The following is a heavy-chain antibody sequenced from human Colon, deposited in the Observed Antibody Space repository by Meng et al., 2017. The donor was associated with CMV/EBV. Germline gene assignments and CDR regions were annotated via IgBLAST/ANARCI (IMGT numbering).Heavy chain of an antibody. V-gene: IGHV4-39*07. D-gene: IGHD2/OR15-2a*01. CDR1: GGSISTNSYY. Sequence: SETLSLTCTVSGGSISTNSYYWGWIRQPPGKGLEWIGSVYYNGNTYHNPSLESRVTISRDTSKNQFSLKLSSVTAADTAVYYCASIPRGILIRLFDFWGQGTLVTVSS. CDR3: ASIPRGILIRLFDF. CDR2: VYYNGNT. J-gene: IGHJ4*02.